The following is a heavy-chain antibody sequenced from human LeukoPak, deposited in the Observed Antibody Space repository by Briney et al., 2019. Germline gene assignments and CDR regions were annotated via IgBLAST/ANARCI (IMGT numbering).Heavy chain of an antibody. CDR3: EKDYPLDY. CDR1: GFTFSSYT. V-gene: IGHV3-23*01. Sequence: GGSLRLSCAASGFTFSSYTTHWVRQAPGKGLEWVSAISGSGGSTYYADSVKGRFTISRDNSKNTVYLQMNTLRAEDTAVYYCEKDYPLDYWGQGALVTVSS. CDR2: ISGSGGST. J-gene: IGHJ4*02.